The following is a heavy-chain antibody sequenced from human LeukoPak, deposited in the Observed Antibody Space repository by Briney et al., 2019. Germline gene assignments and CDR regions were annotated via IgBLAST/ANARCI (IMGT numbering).Heavy chain of an antibody. J-gene: IGHJ4*02. Sequence: PSETLSLTCAVYGGSFSGYYWSWIRQPPGKGLEWIGEINHSGSTNYNPSLKSRVTISVDTSKNQFSRKLSSVTAADTAVYYCARGRAGYCSGGSCFRFDYWGQGTLVTVSS. V-gene: IGHV4-34*01. D-gene: IGHD2-15*01. CDR3: ARGRAGYCSGGSCFRFDY. CDR2: INHSGST. CDR1: GGSFSGYY.